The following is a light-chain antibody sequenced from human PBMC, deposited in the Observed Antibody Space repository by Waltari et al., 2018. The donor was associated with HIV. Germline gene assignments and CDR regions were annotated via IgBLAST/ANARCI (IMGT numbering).Light chain of an antibody. CDR2: AAS. J-gene: IGKJ1*01. CDR3: LQHNSYPHT. CDR1: QGIRND. V-gene: IGKV1-17*01. Sequence: DIQMTQSPSSLSASVGDRVTITCRASQGIRNDVGWYQQKPGKAPKRLIYAASSLQSGVPSRFSGSGSGTEFTLTIGSLQPEDFATYYCLQHNSYPHTFGQGTKVEIK.